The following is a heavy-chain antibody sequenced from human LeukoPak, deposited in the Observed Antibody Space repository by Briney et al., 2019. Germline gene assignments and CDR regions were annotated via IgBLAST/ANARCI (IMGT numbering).Heavy chain of an antibody. CDR2: ISDSGGST. CDR3: AKDERYCSSTSCKLSEFDY. J-gene: IGHJ4*02. D-gene: IGHD2-2*01. Sequence: GGSLRLSCAASGFTFSSYAMSWVRQAPGKGLEWVSAISDSGGSTYYADSVKGRFTISRDNSKNTLYLQMNSLRAEDTAVYYCAKDERYCSSTSCKLSEFDYWGQGILVTVSS. V-gene: IGHV3-23*01. CDR1: GFTFSSYA.